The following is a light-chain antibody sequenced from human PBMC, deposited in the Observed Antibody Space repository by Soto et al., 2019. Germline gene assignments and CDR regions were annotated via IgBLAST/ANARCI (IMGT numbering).Light chain of an antibody. CDR1: QSISSY. J-gene: IGKJ1*01. V-gene: IGKV1-39*01. Sequence: DIQMTQSPSTLPASVGDRVTITCRASQSISSYLNWYQQKPGKAPKLLIYAASSLQSGVPSRFSGSGSGTDFTLTISSLQPEDFATYYCQQSYSTPQRTFGQGTKVDIK. CDR3: QQSYSTPQRT. CDR2: AAS.